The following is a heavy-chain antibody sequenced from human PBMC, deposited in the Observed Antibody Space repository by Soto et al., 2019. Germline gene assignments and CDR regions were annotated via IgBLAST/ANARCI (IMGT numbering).Heavy chain of an antibody. CDR3: ARMDSANYYYSGMDV. CDR2: IWYDGSNK. Sequence: GGSLRLSCAASGFTFSSYGMHWVRQAPGKGLEWVAVIWYDGSNKYYADSVKGRFTISRDNSKNTLYLQMNSLRAEDTAVYYCARMDSANYYYSGMDVWGQGTTVTVSS. J-gene: IGHJ6*02. CDR1: GFTFSSYG. D-gene: IGHD2-15*01. V-gene: IGHV3-33*01.